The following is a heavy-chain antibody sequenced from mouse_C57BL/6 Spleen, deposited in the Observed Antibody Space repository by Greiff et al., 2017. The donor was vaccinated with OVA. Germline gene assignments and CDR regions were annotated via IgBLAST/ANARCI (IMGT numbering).Heavy chain of an antibody. J-gene: IGHJ4*01. Sequence: VQLQQPGAELVKPGASVKLSCKASGYTFTSSWMQWVKQRPGQGLEWIGEIDPSDSYTNYNQKFKGKATLTVDTSSSTAYRQLSSLTSEDSAVYYCARGKDSNYAMDDWGQGTSVTVSS. CDR2: IDPSDSYT. V-gene: IGHV1-50*01. D-gene: IGHD2-5*01. CDR1: GYTFTSSW. CDR3: ARGKDSNYAMDD.